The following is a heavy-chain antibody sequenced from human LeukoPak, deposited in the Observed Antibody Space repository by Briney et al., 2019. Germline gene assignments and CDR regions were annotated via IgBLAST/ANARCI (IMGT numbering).Heavy chain of an antibody. CDR1: GGTFSSYA. V-gene: IGHV1-69*13. J-gene: IGHJ2*01. CDR3: ARVAYYDSSGYYYDGWYFDL. CDR2: IIPIFGTA. Sequence: ASVKVSCKASGGTFSSYAISWVRQAPGQGLEWMGRIIPIFGTANYAQKFQGRVTITADESTSTAYMELSSLRSEDTAVYYCARVAYYDSSGYYYDGWYFDLWGRGTLVTVSS. D-gene: IGHD3-22*01.